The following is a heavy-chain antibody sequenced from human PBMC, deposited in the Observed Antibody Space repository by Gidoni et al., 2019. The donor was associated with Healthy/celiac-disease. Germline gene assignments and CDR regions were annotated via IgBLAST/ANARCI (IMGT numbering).Heavy chain of an antibody. J-gene: IGHJ5*02. Sequence: GNTKYSQKFQGRVTITRDTSASTAYMELSSLRSEDTAVYYCARSCSSTSCHFSNWFDPWGQGTLVTVSS. CDR2: GNT. V-gene: IGHV1-3*01. CDR3: ARSCSSTSCHFSNWFDP. D-gene: IGHD2-2*01.